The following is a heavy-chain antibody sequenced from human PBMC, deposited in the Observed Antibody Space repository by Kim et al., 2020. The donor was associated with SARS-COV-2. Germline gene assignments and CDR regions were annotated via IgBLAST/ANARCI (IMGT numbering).Heavy chain of an antibody. D-gene: IGHD3-10*02. CDR1: GFTFSNYA. Sequence: GGSLRLSCAASGFTFSNYAMSWVRQVPGKGLEWVSAISGTGASTYYADSVKGRFTISRDNSKNTLYMQMNSLRAEDTAEYYCAKDRWADSHSVQRDAFDIWGQGTRVIVSS. CDR2: ISGTGAST. V-gene: IGHV3-23*01. CDR3: AKDRWADSHSVQRDAFDI. J-gene: IGHJ3*02.